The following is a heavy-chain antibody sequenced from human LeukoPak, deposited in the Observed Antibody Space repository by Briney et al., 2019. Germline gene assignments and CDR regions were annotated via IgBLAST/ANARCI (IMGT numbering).Heavy chain of an antibody. CDR2: IYYSGST. Sequence: WVRQPPGKGLEWIGSIYYSGSTYYNPSLKSRVTISVDTSKNQFSLKLSSVTAADTAMYYCARSWGQQLPPVYWGQGTLVTVSS. V-gene: IGHV4-39*07. J-gene: IGHJ4*02. CDR3: ARSWGQQLPPVY. D-gene: IGHD6-13*01.